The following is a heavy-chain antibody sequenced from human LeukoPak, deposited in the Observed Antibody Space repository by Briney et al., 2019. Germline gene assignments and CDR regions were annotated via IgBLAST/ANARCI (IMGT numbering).Heavy chain of an antibody. CDR2: IIPIFATA. V-gene: IGHV1-69*13. CDR1: GGTFSSYA. CDR3: ARVSRVHYYDSSGYPPDFDY. D-gene: IGHD3-22*01. J-gene: IGHJ4*02. Sequence: GASVNVSCKASGGTFSSYAISWVRQAPGQGLEWMGGIIPIFATANYAQKFQGRVTITADESTSTAYMELSSLRSEDTAVYYCARVSRVHYYDSSGYPPDFDYWGQGTLVTVSS.